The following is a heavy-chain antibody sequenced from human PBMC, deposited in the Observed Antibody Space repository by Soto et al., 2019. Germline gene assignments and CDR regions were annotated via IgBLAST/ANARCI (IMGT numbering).Heavy chain of an antibody. CDR3: ARGVDYPTGMVGDAGDAFDI. V-gene: IGHV3-23*01. J-gene: IGHJ3*02. CDR1: GFTFSSYA. CDR2: ISGSGGST. D-gene: IGHD2-8*02. Sequence: GGSLRLSCAASGFTFSSYAMSWVRQAPGKGLEWVSAISGSGGSTYYADSVKGRFTISRDNSKNTLYLQMNSLRAEDTAVYYCARGVDYPTGMVGDAGDAFDIWGQGTMVTVSS.